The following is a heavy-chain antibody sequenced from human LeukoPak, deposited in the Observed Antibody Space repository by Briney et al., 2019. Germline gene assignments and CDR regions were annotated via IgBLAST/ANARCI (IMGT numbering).Heavy chain of an antibody. V-gene: IGHV5-51*01. Sequence: GESLQISCQGSGSSFTSYWIGWGRQVPGKGLEWMGIIYPGDSDTRYSPSFQGQVTISADKSISTAHLQWSSLQASDNAMYYCAKRSRDRDGSTSSYYFDYWGQGTLVTVSS. CDR1: GSSFTSYW. J-gene: IGHJ4*02. D-gene: IGHD5-24*01. CDR2: IYPGDSDT. CDR3: AKRSRDRDGSTSSYYFDY.